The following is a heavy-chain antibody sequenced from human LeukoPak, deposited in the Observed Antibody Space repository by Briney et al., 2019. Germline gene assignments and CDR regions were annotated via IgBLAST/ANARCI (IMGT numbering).Heavy chain of an antibody. J-gene: IGHJ5*02. CDR2: IIPIFGTA. V-gene: IGHV1-69*13. CDR3: ARGHDSSGYYLSNWFDP. Sequence: EASVKVPCKASGGTFSSYAISWVRQAPGQGLEWMGGIIPIFGTANYAQKLQGRVTITADESTSTAYMELSSLRSEDTAVYYCARGHDSSGYYLSNWFDPWGQGTLVTVSS. CDR1: GGTFSSYA. D-gene: IGHD3-22*01.